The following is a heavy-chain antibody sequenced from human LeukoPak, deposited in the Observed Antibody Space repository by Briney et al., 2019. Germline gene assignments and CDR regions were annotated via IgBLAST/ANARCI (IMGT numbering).Heavy chain of an antibody. V-gene: IGHV5-51*01. J-gene: IGHJ3*02. CDR2: IYPGDSDT. CDR1: GYSFTSYW. Sequence: GESLQISCQGSGYSFTSYWIGWVRQMPGKGLEWMGIIYPGDSDTRYSPSFQGQVTISADKSISTAYLQWSSLKASDTAMYYCATALDRYGGNGDAFDIWGQGTMVTVSS. D-gene: IGHD4-23*01. CDR3: ATALDRYGGNGDAFDI.